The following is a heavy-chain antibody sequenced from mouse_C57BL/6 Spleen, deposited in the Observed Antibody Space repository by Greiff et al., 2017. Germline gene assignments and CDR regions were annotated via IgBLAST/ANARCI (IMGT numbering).Heavy chain of an antibody. CDR2: IDPSDSYT. D-gene: IGHD3-2*02. V-gene: IGHV1-69*01. Sequence: QVQLQQPGAELVMPGASVKLSCKASGYTFTSYWMHWVKQRPGQGLEWIGEIDPSDSYTNYNQKFKGKFTLTVDKSSSTAYMQLSSLTSEDSAVYYCASGSSGYLYYAMDYWGQGTSVTVSS. CDR1: GYTFTSYW. CDR3: ASGSSGYLYYAMDY. J-gene: IGHJ4*01.